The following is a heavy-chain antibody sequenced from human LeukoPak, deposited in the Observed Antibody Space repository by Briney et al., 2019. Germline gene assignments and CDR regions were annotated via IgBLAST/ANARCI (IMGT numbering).Heavy chain of an antibody. V-gene: IGHV1-8*01. Sequence: GASVKVSRKASGYTFTSYDINWVRQATGQGLEWMGWMNPNSGNTGYAQKFQGRVTLTRNTSTSMAYMELTSLKSEDTAVYYCARGRRDVFDIWGQGTTVTVS. J-gene: IGHJ3*02. CDR2: MNPNSGNT. CDR3: ARGRRDVFDI. CDR1: GYTFTSYD.